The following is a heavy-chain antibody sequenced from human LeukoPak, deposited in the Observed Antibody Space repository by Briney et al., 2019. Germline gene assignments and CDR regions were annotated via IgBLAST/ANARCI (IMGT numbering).Heavy chain of an antibody. CDR1: GFTFSSYE. V-gene: IGHV3-48*03. Sequence: GGSLRLSCAASGFTFSSYEMNWVRQAPGKGLEWVSYISSSGSTIYYADSVKCRFTISRDNAKNSLYLQMNSLRAEDTAVYYCARSTPKLPGYYFDYWGQGTLVTVSS. CDR3: ARSTPKLPGYYFDY. J-gene: IGHJ4*02. CDR2: ISSSGSTI. D-gene: IGHD5-24*01.